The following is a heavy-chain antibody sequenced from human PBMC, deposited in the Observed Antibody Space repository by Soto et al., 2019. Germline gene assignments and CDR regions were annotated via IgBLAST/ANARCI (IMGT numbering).Heavy chain of an antibody. V-gene: IGHV3-15*01. CDR1: GFTFSNAW. CDR3: TTDDPINRN. Sequence: EVQLVESGGGLVKSGGSLRLSCAASGFTFSNAWMSWVRQAPGKGLEWVGRIKSKTDGGTTDYAAPVKGRFTISRDDSENNLFLQMSSLKTEDTAVYYCTTDDPINRNWGQGTLVTVSS. J-gene: IGHJ4*02. CDR2: IKSKTDGGTT.